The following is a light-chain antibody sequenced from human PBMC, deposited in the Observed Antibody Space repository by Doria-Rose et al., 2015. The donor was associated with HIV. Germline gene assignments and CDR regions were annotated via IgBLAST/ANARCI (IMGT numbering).Light chain of an antibody. J-gene: IGKJ3*01. Sequence: TQSPASLGMSLGERATLNCKSNQSLLYTSKNYLAWYQQKTGQPPKLLIYCASTRPSAVPARFSVSVSGTDLTLTISSLEAEDVAVYYCQRYYDTPSFGPGTTVDIK. CDR2: CAS. CDR3: QRYYDTPS. CDR1: QSLLYTSKNY. V-gene: IGKV4-1*01.